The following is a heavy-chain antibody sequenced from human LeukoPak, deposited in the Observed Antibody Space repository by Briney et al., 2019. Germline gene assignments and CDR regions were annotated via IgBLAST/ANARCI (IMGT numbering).Heavy chain of an antibody. CDR3: ARRNIYGSGSYRRTNYYYYMDV. CDR1: GFTFSSYN. V-gene: IGHV3-21*01. CDR2: ISSSSSHM. D-gene: IGHD3-10*01. Sequence: GGSLRLSCAASGFTFSSYNINWVRQAPGKGLEWVASISSSSSHMNYADALKGRFTISRDNAQNSLSLQMNSLRAEDTAVYYCARRNIYGSGSYRRTNYYYYMDVWGKGTTVTVSS. J-gene: IGHJ6*03.